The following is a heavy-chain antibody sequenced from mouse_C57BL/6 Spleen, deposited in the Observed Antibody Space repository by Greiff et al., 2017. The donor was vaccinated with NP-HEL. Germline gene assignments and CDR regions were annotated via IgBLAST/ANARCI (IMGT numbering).Heavy chain of an antibody. CDR2: IDPETGGT. D-gene: IGHD1-1*01. V-gene: IGHV1-15*01. CDR3: TRPFYYYGSSYGAWFAY. Sequence: QVQLKESGAELVRPGASVTLSCKASGYTFTDYEMHWVKQTPVHGLEWIGAIDPETGGTAYNQKFKGKAILTADKSSSTAYMELRSLTSEDSAVYYCTRPFYYYGSSYGAWFAYWGQGTLVTVSA. J-gene: IGHJ3*01. CDR1: GYTFTDYE.